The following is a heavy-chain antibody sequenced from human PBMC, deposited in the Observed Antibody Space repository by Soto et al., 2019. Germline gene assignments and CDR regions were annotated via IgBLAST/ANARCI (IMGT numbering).Heavy chain of an antibody. J-gene: IGHJ4*02. CDR3: ARAPGNIVATIGTFDY. CDR2: IIPIFGTA. Sequence: QVQLVHSGAEVKKPGSSVKVSCKASGGTFSSYAISWVRQAPGQGLEWMGGIIPIFGTANYAQKFQGRVTITADKSTSTAYMELSSLRSEDTAVYYCARAPGNIVATIGTFDYWGQGTLVTVSS. D-gene: IGHD5-12*01. CDR1: GGTFSSYA. V-gene: IGHV1-69*06.